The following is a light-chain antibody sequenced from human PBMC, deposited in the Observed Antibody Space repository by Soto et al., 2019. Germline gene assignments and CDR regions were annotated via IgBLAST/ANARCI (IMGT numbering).Light chain of an antibody. J-gene: IGKJ2*01. CDR1: QRVSSY. CDR3: QQPYT. CDR2: DAS. V-gene: IGKV3-11*01. Sequence: EIVLTQSPATLSLSPGERGTLSCRASQRVSSYLAWYQQKPGQAPRLLIYDASNRATGIPARFSGSGSGTDFTLTISSLEPEDFAVYYCQQPYTFGQGTKLEIK.